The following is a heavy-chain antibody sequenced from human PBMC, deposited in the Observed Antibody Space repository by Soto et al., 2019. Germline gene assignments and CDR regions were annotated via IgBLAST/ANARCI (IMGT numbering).Heavy chain of an antibody. CDR1: GYSFTSYW. V-gene: IGHV5-10-1*01. CDR3: ARLVVPAAILDYYGMDV. J-gene: IGHJ6*02. CDR2: IDPSDSYT. D-gene: IGHD2-2*02. Sequence: GESLKISCQGSGYSFTSYWISWVRQMPGKGLEWMGRIDPSDSYTNYSPSFQGHVTISADKSISTAYLQWSRLKASDTAMYYCARLVVPAAILDYYGMDVWGQGTTVTVSS.